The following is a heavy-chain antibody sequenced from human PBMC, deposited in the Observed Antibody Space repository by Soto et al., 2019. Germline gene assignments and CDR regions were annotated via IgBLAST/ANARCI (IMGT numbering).Heavy chain of an antibody. V-gene: IGHV4-39*01. CDR2: IYYTWST. D-gene: IGHD1-26*01. Sequence: SETLSLTCTVSGGSISSSSYYLGWIGLPPGKGLEWIGSIYYTWSTYYNPSLKSRVTISVDTSKNQLSLKLSSVTAADTAVYYCARPRVGYHYYGMEVGGQGTTVTLSS. J-gene: IGHJ6*02. CDR1: GGSISSSSYY. CDR3: ARPRVGYHYYGMEV.